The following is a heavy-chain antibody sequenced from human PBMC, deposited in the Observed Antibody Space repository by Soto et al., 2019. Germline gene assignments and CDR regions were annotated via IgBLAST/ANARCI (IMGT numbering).Heavy chain of an antibody. J-gene: IGHJ4*02. CDR1: GFTFSSYG. V-gene: IGHV3-30*18. CDR2: ISYDGSNK. CDR3: AKQNREWIQLCSGDY. D-gene: IGHD5-18*01. Sequence: QVQLVESGGGVVQPGRSLRLSCAASGFTFSSYGMHWVRQAPGKGLEWVAVISYDGSNKYYADSVKGRFTISRDNSKNTLYLQMNSLRAEDTAVYYCAKQNREWIQLCSGDYWGQGTLVPVSS.